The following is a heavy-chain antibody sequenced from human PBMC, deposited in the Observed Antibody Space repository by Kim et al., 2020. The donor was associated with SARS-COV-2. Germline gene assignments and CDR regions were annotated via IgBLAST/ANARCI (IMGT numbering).Heavy chain of an antibody. CDR2: ISSSSSTI. J-gene: IGHJ4*02. CDR3: ARESYGSGSYYNSSDFDY. CDR1: GFTFSSYS. V-gene: IGHV3-48*02. D-gene: IGHD3-10*01. Sequence: GGSLRLSCAASGFTFSSYSMNWVRQAPGKGLEWVSYISSSSSTIYYADSVKGRFTISRDNAKNSLYLQMNSLRDEDTAVYYCARESYGSGSYYNSSDFDYWGQGTLVTVSS.